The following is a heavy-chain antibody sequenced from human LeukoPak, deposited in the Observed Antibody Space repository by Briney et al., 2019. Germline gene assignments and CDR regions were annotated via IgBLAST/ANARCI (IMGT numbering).Heavy chain of an antibody. Sequence: PSETLSLTCTVSGGSISSSSYYWGWIRQPPGKGLEWIGSIYYSGSTYYNPSLKSRVTISVDTSKNQFSLKLSSVTAADTAVYYCARAAKSLAFDIWGQGTMVTVSS. D-gene: IGHD2-15*01. CDR1: GGSISSSSYY. J-gene: IGHJ3*02. CDR2: IYYSGST. CDR3: ARAAKSLAFDI. V-gene: IGHV4-39*07.